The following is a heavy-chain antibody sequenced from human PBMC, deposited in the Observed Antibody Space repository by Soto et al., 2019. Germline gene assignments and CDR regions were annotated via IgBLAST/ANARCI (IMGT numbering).Heavy chain of an antibody. V-gene: IGHV3-66*01. CDR3: ATSFAVAGSYDY. CDR1: GFTVSSNY. CDR2: IYSGGST. J-gene: IGHJ4*02. D-gene: IGHD6-19*01. Sequence: EVQLVESGGGLVQPGGSLRLSCAASGFTVSSNYMNWVRQAPGKGLEWVSVIYSGGSTYYADSVKGRFTISRDNSKNTLYLQMTSLRAEDTAVSYCATSFAVAGSYDYWGQGTLVTVSS.